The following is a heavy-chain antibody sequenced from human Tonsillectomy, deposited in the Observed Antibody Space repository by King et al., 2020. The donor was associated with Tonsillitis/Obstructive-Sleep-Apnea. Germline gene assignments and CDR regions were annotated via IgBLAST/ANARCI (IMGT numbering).Heavy chain of an antibody. CDR2: FSVSGGST. Sequence: VQLVESGGGLVQPGGSLRLSWSASGFTFSSYAMSWVGQAPGKGLEWVSAFSVSGGSTYYADSVKGRFNISRENSKNTLYLQMNSLRAEDTAVYYCAKQTLTGTDAFDIWGQGTMVTVSS. D-gene: IGHD1-1*01. V-gene: IGHV3-23*04. CDR1: GFTFSSYA. J-gene: IGHJ3*02. CDR3: AKQTLTGTDAFDI.